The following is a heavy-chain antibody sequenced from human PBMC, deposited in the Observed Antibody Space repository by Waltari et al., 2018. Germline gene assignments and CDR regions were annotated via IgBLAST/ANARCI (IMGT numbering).Heavy chain of an antibody. D-gene: IGHD1-26*01. V-gene: IGHV3-33*06. CDR2: IWYDGSNK. J-gene: IGHJ4*02. Sequence: QVQLVESGGGVVQPGRSLRLSCAASGFTFSSYGMHWVRQAPGKGLGWGAVIWYDGSNKYYADSVKGRFTISRDNSKNTLYLQMNSLRAEDTAVYYCAKDGGSNGVDFDYWGQGTLVTVSS. CDR1: GFTFSSYG. CDR3: AKDGGSNGVDFDY.